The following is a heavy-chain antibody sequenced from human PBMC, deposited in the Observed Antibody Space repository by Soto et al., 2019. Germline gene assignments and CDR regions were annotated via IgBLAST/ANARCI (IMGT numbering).Heavy chain of an antibody. V-gene: IGHV3-9*01. CDR1: GFIFEDYA. Sequence: EVQVVESGGGLVQPGRSLRLSCAASGFIFEDYAMHWVRQAPGKGLEWVSGISWNSGSIDYADSVTGRFTISRDNAKTSLYLQMNNLRTEDTALYYCARGLSYGLGSYVLXDAFDXWGQGTRVTVSS. CDR2: ISWNSGSI. D-gene: IGHD3-10*01. CDR3: ARGLSYGLGSYVLXDAFDX. J-gene: IGHJ3*02.